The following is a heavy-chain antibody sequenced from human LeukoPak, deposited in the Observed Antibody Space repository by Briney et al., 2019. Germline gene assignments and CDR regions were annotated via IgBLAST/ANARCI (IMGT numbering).Heavy chain of an antibody. CDR3: ASERGIAAAFDY. CDR1: GFTFSSYA. V-gene: IGHV3-30-3*01. D-gene: IGHD6-13*01. J-gene: IGHJ4*02. Sequence: GGSLRLSCAASGFTFSSYAMHWVRQAPGKGLEWVAVISYDGSNKYYADSVKGRFTISRDNSKNTLYLQMNSLRAEDTAVYYCASERGIAAAFDYWGQGTLVTVSS. CDR2: ISYDGSNK.